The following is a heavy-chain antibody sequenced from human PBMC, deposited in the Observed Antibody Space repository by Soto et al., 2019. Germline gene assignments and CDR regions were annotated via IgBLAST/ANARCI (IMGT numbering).Heavy chain of an antibody. J-gene: IGHJ3*02. D-gene: IGHD6-13*01. CDR1: GFTFSSYA. V-gene: IGHV3-23*01. Sequence: GGSLRLSCAASGFTFSSYAMSWVRQAPGKGLEWVSAISGRGGSTYYADSVKGRFTISRDNSKNTLYLQMNSLRAEDTAVYYCANLDLIAAAGNVAFDIWGQGTMVTVSS. CDR3: ANLDLIAAAGNVAFDI. CDR2: ISGRGGST.